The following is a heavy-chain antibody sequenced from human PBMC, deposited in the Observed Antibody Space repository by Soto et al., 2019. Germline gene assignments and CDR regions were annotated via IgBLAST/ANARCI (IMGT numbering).Heavy chain of an antibody. V-gene: IGHV1-3*01. D-gene: IGHD2-15*01. Sequence: VASVKVSCKASGYTFTSYAMHWVRQAPGRRLEWMGWINAGNRNTKYSQKFQGRVTITRDTSASTAYMELSSLRSEDTAVYYCARCQVEDPFDYWGQGTLVTVSS. CDR3: ARCQVEDPFDY. CDR1: GYTFTSYA. J-gene: IGHJ4*02. CDR2: INAGNRNT.